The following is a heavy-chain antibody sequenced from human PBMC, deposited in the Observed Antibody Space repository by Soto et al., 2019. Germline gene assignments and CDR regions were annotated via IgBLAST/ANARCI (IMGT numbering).Heavy chain of an antibody. D-gene: IGHD4-17*01. Sequence: AGSLRLSCAASGYTFSSYSRSGVRQAPGKWMEWVSGFRTGGDDDTTYYADSVKGRFTISRDNSKNILCLKMSSLRAVETAIYYCEKKAYAGPGSQYLYNWGQGTLVTFPS. CDR2: FRTGGDDDTT. V-gene: IGHV3-23*01. J-gene: IGHJ4*02. CDR1: GYTFSSYS. CDR3: EKKAYAGPGSQYLYN.